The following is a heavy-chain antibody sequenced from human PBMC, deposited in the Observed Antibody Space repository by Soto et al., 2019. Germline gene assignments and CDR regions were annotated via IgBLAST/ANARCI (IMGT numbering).Heavy chain of an antibody. D-gene: IGHD3-3*01. CDR2: LSYDGSNK. V-gene: IGHV3-30-3*01. Sequence: QVQLVESGGGVVQPGRSLRLSCAASGFTFSSYAMHWVRQAPGKGLEWVASLSYDGSNKYYADSVKGRFTISRDNSKNTLYLQMNSLRAEDTAVYYCARSWRTIWYFDYWGQGTPVTASS. CDR3: ARSWRTIWYFDY. CDR1: GFTFSSYA. J-gene: IGHJ4*02.